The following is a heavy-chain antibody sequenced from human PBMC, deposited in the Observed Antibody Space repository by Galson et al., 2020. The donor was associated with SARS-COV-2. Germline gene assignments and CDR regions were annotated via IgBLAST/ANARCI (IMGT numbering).Heavy chain of an antibody. CDR2: ISASVGTT. CDR1: GFTFSSYA. J-gene: IGHJ3*02. Sequence: GGSLRLSCAASGFTFSSYAMSWVRQAPGKGLEWVSIISASVGTTYYADSVKGRFTISRDNSKDTLSLQMNSLRAEDTAVYYCAKDLAALYNTGWTEDAFDMWGQGTKVTVS. D-gene: IGHD6-19*01. V-gene: IGHV3-23*01. CDR3: AKDLAALYNTGWTEDAFDM.